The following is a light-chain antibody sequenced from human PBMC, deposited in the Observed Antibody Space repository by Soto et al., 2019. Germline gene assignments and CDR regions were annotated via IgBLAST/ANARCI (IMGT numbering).Light chain of an antibody. CDR2: TTS. J-gene: IGKJ1*01. V-gene: IGKV1-39*01. CDR1: QSISRY. Sequence: DIQMSQSPSSLSASVGDRVPITCRASQSISRYLNWYQQKPGKAPKLLIYTTSSLQSGVPSRLSGSGSGTDFTITISSLHPEDFATYYCQQTYTTWMFGQGTKVDIK. CDR3: QQTYTTWM.